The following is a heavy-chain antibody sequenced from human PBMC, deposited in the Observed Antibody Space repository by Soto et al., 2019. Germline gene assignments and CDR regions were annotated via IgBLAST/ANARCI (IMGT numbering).Heavy chain of an antibody. Sequence: PSETLSLTCAVSGGSISTAYWWTWVRQSPGKGLEWIGQIYHDGTTDFNPSLQSRVSISVDVSENLFSLNLTSVTAADTAIYYCARGIRRQGWFDPWGQGALVTVSS. CDR2: IYHDGTT. CDR3: ARGIRRQGWFDP. CDR1: GGSISTAYW. V-gene: IGHV4-4*02. J-gene: IGHJ5*02.